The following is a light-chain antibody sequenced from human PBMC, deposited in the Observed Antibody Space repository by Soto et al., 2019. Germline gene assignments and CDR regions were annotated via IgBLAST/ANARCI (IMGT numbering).Light chain of an antibody. CDR3: NQYHSSCT. Sequence: VLTQSPGTPSLSPGEGATLSCRASQSVSSSSLTWYQQKRGQAPTLLIYGASARATGIPDRFSGSGSGTDFTLTISRLEPEDFAVYYGNQYHSSCTFGGGTKVEIK. J-gene: IGKJ4*01. V-gene: IGKV3-20*01. CDR1: QSVSSSS. CDR2: GAS.